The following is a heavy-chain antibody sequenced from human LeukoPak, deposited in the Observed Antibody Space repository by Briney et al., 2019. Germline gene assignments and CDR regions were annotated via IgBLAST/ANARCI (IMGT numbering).Heavy chain of an antibody. D-gene: IGHD5-12*01. V-gene: IGHV3-33*01. CDR3: ARDRGYDWYYYYYYYMDV. CDR2: IWYDGSNK. Sequence: GGSLRLSCAASGFTFSSYGMHWVRQAPGKGLEWVAVIWYDGSNKYYADSVKGRFTISRDNSKNTQYLQMNSLRAEDTAVYYCARDRGYDWYYYYYYYMDVWGKGTTVTVSS. J-gene: IGHJ6*03. CDR1: GFTFSSYG.